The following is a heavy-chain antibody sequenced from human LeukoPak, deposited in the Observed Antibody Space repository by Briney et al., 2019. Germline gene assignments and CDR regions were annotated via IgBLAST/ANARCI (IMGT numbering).Heavy chain of an antibody. D-gene: IGHD3-10*01. Sequence: ASVKVSCKVSGYTLTELSMHWVRQAPGEGLEWMGGFDPEDGETIYAQKFQGRVTMTRDTSISTAYMELSRLRSDDTAVYYCARDPPRRSGSYRNFDYWGQGTLVTVSS. J-gene: IGHJ4*02. V-gene: IGHV1-24*01. CDR1: GYTLTELS. CDR3: ARDPPRRSGSYRNFDY. CDR2: FDPEDGET.